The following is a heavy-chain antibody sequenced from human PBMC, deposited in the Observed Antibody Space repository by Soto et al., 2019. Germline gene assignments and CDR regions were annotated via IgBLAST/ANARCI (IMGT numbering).Heavy chain of an antibody. CDR3: ARDRSSSRSHVVPKRHYYYGMDV. CDR1: GYTFTGYY. D-gene: IGHD6-6*01. CDR2: INPNSGGT. V-gene: IGHV1-2*04. Sequence: ASVKVSCKASGYTFTGYYMHWVRQAPGQGLEWMGWINPNSGGTNYAQKFQGWVTMTRDTSISTAYMELSRLRSDDTAVYYCARDRSSSRSHVVPKRHYYYGMDVWGQGTTVTVSS. J-gene: IGHJ6*02.